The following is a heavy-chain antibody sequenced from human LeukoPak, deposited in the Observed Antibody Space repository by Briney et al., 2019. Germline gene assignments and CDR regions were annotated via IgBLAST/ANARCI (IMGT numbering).Heavy chain of an antibody. CDR3: ARDSLYYGSGSYLGFDP. J-gene: IGHJ5*02. V-gene: IGHV1-18*01. Sequence: ASVKVSFKASGYTFTRYGISWVRPAPGQGLEWMGWIRGYNGNTNYAEKLQGRVTMTTDTSTSTVYMELRSLRSDDTAVYYCARDSLYYGSGSYLGFDPWGQGTLVTVSS. CDR2: IRGYNGNT. CDR1: GYTFTRYG. D-gene: IGHD3-10*01.